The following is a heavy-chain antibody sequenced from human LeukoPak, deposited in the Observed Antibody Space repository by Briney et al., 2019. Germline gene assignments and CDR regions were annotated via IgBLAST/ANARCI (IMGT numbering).Heavy chain of an antibody. Sequence: GGSLRLSCAASGFTFSSYGMHWVRQAPGKGLEWVAALWYDGSNKYYADSVKGRFTISRDNSKNTLYLQMNSPRAEDTAVYYCASNSGVYSSSWALDYWGQGTLVTVSS. D-gene: IGHD6-13*01. CDR1: GFTFSSYG. V-gene: IGHV3-33*01. CDR3: ASNSGVYSSSWALDY. J-gene: IGHJ4*02. CDR2: LWYDGSNK.